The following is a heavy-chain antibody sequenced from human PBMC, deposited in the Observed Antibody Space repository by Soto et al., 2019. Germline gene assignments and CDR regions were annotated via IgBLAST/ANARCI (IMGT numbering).Heavy chain of an antibody. CDR1: GGSISSTDW. CDR2: IYHGGST. V-gene: IGHV4-4*02. J-gene: IGHJ4*02. CDR3: ASSKSGGSYYFDY. Sequence: QVQLQESGPGLVKPSGTLSLTCAVSGGSISSTDWWSWVRQPPGKGLEWIGEIYHGGSTNYNPSLNSRVTISVDRSKNQFSLQLTSVTAADTAVYYCASSKSGGSYYFDYWGQGTLVTVSS. D-gene: IGHD1-26*01.